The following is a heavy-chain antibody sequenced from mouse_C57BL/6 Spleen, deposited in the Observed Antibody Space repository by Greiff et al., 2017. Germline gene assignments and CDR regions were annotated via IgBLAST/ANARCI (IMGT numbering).Heavy chain of an antibody. CDR2: ISSGSSTI. Sequence: EVKLMESGGGLVKPGGSLKLSCAASGFTFSDYGMHWVRQAPGKGLEWVAYISSGSSTINYADTVKGRFTISRDNAKNTLFLQMSSLRSEDTAVYYCARGYDGYGMDYWGQGTSVTVSS. D-gene: IGHD2-3*01. J-gene: IGHJ4*01. CDR3: ARGYDGYGMDY. CDR1: GFTFSDYG. V-gene: IGHV5-17*01.